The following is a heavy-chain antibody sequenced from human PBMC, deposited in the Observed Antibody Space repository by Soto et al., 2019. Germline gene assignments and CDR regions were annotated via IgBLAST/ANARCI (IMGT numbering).Heavy chain of an antibody. Sequence: DSVKGRFTISRDNAKNSLFLQLNSLRAEDTALYYCVRSGDYRSVSYWYFFDYWGQGALVTVSS. CDR3: VRSGDYRSVSYWYFFDY. D-gene: IGHD3-10*01. J-gene: IGHJ4*02. V-gene: IGHV3-20*03.